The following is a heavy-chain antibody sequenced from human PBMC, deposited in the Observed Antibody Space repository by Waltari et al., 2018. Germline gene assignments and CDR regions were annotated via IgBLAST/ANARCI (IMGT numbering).Heavy chain of an antibody. CDR2: IWYDGSIQ. CDR1: GFTFDEFG. J-gene: IGHJ3*02. CDR3: ARKKAGLLDAFDI. Sequence: QVQLVESGGGVVQPGKSLRLSCEASGFTFDEFGMHWVRQAPGKGLQWGADIWYDGSIQHYAESVKGRFTISRDNAENILNLEMSGLRVEDTAVYYCARKKAGLLDAFDIWGQGTMVTVSS. D-gene: IGHD2-15*01. V-gene: IGHV3-33*01.